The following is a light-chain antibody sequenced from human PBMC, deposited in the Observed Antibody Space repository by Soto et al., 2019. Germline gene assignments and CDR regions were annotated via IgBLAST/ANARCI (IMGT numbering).Light chain of an antibody. J-gene: IGKJ1*01. CDR3: QQYGSSPTT. Sequence: EIVLTQSPGTLSLSPGEKAAISCRAIQSFSSSYLAWYQQKPGQAPRLLIYGASSRATGIPDRFSGSGSGTDFTLTISRLEPEDFAVYYCQQYGSSPTTFGQGTKVDIK. CDR1: QSFSSSY. CDR2: GAS. V-gene: IGKV3-20*01.